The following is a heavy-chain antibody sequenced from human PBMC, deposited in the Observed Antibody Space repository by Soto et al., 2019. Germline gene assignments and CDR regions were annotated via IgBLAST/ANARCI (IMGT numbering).Heavy chain of an antibody. Sequence: EVQLVESGGDLVQPGGSLRLSCAASGFTFSSYSMNWVRQAPGKGLEWVSYISSSSSTIYYADSVKGRFTISRDNXKNSLYLQMNSLRDEDTAVYYCARSPRELLRWFDPWGQGTLVTVSS. D-gene: IGHD1-26*01. V-gene: IGHV3-48*02. CDR3: ARSPRELLRWFDP. CDR2: ISSSSSTI. CDR1: GFTFSSYS. J-gene: IGHJ5*02.